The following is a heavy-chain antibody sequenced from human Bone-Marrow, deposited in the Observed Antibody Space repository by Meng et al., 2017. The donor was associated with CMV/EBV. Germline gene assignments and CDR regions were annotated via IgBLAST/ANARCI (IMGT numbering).Heavy chain of an antibody. D-gene: IGHD6-13*01. CDR2: ISSSGSSYTV. CDR1: GFTFSTYE. V-gene: IGHV3-48*03. CDR3: AREFSSSWAYDY. J-gene: IGHJ4*02. Sequence: GESLKISCAASGFTFSTYEMNWVRQAPGKGLEWLSYISSSGSSYTVYYADSVKARFTISRDNAENSLYLQMHSLRAEDTAVYSCAREFSSSWAYDYWVQGTLVTVSS.